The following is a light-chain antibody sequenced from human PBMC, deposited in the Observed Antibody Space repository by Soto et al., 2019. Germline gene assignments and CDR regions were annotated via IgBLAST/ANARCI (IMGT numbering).Light chain of an antibody. CDR1: QSVSGN. Sequence: EIVMTQSPATLSVSPGERATLSCRASQSVSGNLAWYQQKPGQAPRLLIYGASTRTTSIPASFSGSGSGTEFTLTISSLQSEDFVAYYCQQYNNWPPITFGQGTRLEIK. CDR2: GAS. J-gene: IGKJ5*01. CDR3: QQYNNWPPIT. V-gene: IGKV3-15*01.